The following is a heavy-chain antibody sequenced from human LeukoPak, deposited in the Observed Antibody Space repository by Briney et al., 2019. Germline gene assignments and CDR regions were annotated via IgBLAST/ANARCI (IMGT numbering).Heavy chain of an antibody. J-gene: IGHJ6*03. D-gene: IGHD1-26*01. CDR2: FDPEDGET. Sequence: ASVKVSCKVSGYTLTELSMHWVRQAPGKGLEWMGGFDPEDGETIYAQKFQGRVTMTEDTSTDTAYMELSSLRSEDTAVYYCATDGGVSYGAGYYYYYIDVWGKGTTVTVSS. V-gene: IGHV1-24*01. CDR1: GYTLTELS. CDR3: ATDGGVSYGAGYYYYYIDV.